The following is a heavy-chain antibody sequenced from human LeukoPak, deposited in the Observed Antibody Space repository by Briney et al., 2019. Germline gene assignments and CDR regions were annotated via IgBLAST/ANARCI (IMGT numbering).Heavy chain of an antibody. V-gene: IGHV4-31*03. Sequence: SQTLSLTCTVSGGSISSGGYYWSWIRQHPGKGLEWIGYIHYSGSTYYNPSLKSRVTISVDRSKNHFSLKLSSVTAADTAVYYCARDAFDCNYFDYWGQGTRVTVSS. D-gene: IGHD2-21*02. J-gene: IGHJ4*02. CDR3: ARDAFDCNYFDY. CDR2: IHYSGST. CDR1: GGSISSGGYY.